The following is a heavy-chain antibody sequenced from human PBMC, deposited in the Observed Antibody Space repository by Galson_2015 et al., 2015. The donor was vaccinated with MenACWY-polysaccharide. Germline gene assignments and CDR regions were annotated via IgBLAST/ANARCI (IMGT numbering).Heavy chain of an antibody. CDR1: GGSVCSVTDY. CDR3: AREPTYNRSFCWFDS. V-gene: IGHV4-61*01. CDR2: LSSNGRA. J-gene: IGHJ5*01. D-gene: IGHD2/OR15-2a*01. Sequence: LTCTVAGGSVCSVTDYWSWLRQSPGKGREGIGYLSSNGRANQNPSLKSRVTISIDTYKNQFSLRLSSVIAADAAIYYCAREPTYNRSFCWFDSWGQGTLVTVSS.